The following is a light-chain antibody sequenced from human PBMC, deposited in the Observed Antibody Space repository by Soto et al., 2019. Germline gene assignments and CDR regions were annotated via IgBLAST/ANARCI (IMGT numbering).Light chain of an antibody. J-gene: IGKJ2*01. CDR3: QQCGSTPNT. CDR2: GAS. V-gene: IGKV3-20*01. Sequence: EIVLTQSPGTLSLSPGERATLSCRASQSVGSSYLAWYQQKPGQTPRLLIYGASSRATGIPDRFSGSGSGTDLTLTISRLEPEDFAVYYCQQCGSTPNTFGQGTKLDIK. CDR1: QSVGSSY.